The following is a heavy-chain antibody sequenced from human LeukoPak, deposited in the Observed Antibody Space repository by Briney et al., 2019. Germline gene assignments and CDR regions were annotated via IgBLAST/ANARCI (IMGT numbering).Heavy chain of an antibody. CDR2: IGGSGGST. J-gene: IGHJ4*02. D-gene: IGHD3-10*01. CDR3: ARRDYYDFDY. Sequence: PGGSLRLSCAASEFTFSTYAMSWVRQAPGKGLEWVSTIGGSGGSTYYADSVKGRFTISRDNSRNTLYLQTNSLRAEDTAVYYCARRDYYDFDYWGQGTLVTVSS. V-gene: IGHV3-23*01. CDR1: EFTFSTYA.